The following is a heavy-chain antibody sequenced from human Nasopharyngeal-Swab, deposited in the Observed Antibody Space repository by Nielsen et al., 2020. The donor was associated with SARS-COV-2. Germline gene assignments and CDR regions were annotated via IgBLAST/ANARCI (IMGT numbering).Heavy chain of an antibody. CDR3: AREEVITIFGVVAYYFDY. J-gene: IGHJ4*02. V-gene: IGHV1-18*01. CDR1: GGTFSGYA. D-gene: IGHD3-3*01. CDR2: ISAYNGNT. Sequence: ASVKVSCKASGGTFSGYAISWVRQAPGQGLEWMGWISAYNGNTNYAQKLQGRVTMTTDTSTSTAYMELRSLRSDDTAVYYCAREEVITIFGVVAYYFDYWGQGTLVTVSS.